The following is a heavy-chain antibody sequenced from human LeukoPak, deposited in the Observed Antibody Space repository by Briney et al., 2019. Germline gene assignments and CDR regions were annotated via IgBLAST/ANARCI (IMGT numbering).Heavy chain of an antibody. V-gene: IGHV4-38-2*02. CDR2: IYHSGST. J-gene: IGHJ4*02. CDR3: ARSTVVNNLDY. D-gene: IGHD2-21*01. CDR1: GYSISSGYY. Sequence: PSETLSLTCTVSGYSISSGYYWGWIRQPPGKGLEWIRSIYHSGSTYYNPSLKSLVTISVDTSKNQFSLKLSSVTAADTAVYYCARSTVVNNLDYWGQGTLVTVSS.